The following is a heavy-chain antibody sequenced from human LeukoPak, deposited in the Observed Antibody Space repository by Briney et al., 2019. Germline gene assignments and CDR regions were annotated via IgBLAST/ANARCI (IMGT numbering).Heavy chain of an antibody. CDR1: GVSISSGTYY. CDR3: AREVIATSGPDY. V-gene: IGHV4-30-2*01. CDR2: IYQSGST. D-gene: IGHD6-13*01. Sequence: PSQTLSLTCTVSGVSISSGTYYWSWIRQPPGKGLEWIGYIYQSGSTYYTPSLRSRVTMSVDRSKNQFSLKVRSVTAADTAIYYCAREVIATSGPDYWGQGTLVIVSS. J-gene: IGHJ4*02.